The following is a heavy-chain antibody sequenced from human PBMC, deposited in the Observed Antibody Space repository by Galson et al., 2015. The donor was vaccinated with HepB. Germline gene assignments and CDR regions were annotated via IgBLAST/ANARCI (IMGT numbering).Heavy chain of an antibody. D-gene: IGHD3-22*01. CDR3: AKGDYYDSSGQGATFDY. J-gene: IGHJ4*02. Sequence: SLRLSCAASGFTFSNYAMSWVRQAPGKGLEWVSVILASGDIKYYADSVKGRFTISRDNSKNTLYLQMNSLRAEDTAVYYCAKGDYYDSSGQGATFDYWGQGALVAVSS. CDR1: GFTFSNYA. V-gene: IGHV3-23*01. CDR2: ILASGDIK.